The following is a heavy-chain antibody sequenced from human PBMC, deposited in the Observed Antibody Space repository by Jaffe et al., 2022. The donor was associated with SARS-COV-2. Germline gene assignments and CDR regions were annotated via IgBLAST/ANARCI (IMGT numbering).Heavy chain of an antibody. CDR2: IFSNDEK. J-gene: IGHJ4*02. Sequence: QVTLKESGPVLVKPTETLTLTCTVSGFSLSNARMGVSWIRQPPGKALEWLAHIFSNDEKSYSTSLKSRLTISKDTSKSQVVLTMTNMDPVDTATYYCARMLVLESGYDPYYFDYWGQGTLVTVSS. D-gene: IGHD5-12*01. V-gene: IGHV2-26*01. CDR3: ARMLVLESGYDPYYFDY. CDR1: GFSLSNARMG.